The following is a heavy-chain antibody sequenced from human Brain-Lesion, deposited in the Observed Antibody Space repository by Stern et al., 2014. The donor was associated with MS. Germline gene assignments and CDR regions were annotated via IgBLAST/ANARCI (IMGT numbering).Heavy chain of an antibody. Sequence: VQLVESGGGLVQPGGSLGLPCAAAGFTFSNDWMHRVRQAPGKGLVWVSRVNNDGRRTSYADSVKGRFTMSRDNAKNTLYLQMNSLRVEDTAIYYCARGERWFDSWGQGTLVTVSS. J-gene: IGHJ5*01. CDR1: GFTFSNDW. V-gene: IGHV3-74*01. CDR2: VNNDGRRT. CDR3: ARGERWFDS.